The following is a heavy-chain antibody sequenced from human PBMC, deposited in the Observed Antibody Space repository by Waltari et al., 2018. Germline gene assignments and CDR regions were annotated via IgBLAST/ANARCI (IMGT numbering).Heavy chain of an antibody. CDR1: AHTFTDYY. CDR3: ASEGAGIAAAGLFDY. CDR2: IDPEDGET. Sequence: EVQLIQSGAEVKKPGATVKISCKASAHTFTDYYIHWVQQAPGKGLVWMGLIDPEDGETVYAETFQGRVTMTTDTSTSTAYMELSRLRSDDTAVYYCASEGAGIAAAGLFDYWGQGTLVTVSS. D-gene: IGHD6-13*01. V-gene: IGHV1-69-2*01. J-gene: IGHJ4*02.